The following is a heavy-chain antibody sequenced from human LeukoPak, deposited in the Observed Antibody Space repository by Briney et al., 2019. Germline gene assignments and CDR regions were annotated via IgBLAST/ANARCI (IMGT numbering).Heavy chain of an antibody. D-gene: IGHD6-13*01. CDR1: GASTSSGLYY. V-gene: IGHV4-61*02. CDR2: IYNSGST. Sequence: TSETLSLTCTVSGASTSSGLYYWNWFRQPAGKGLEYIGRIYNSGSTNYHPSLKSRFTISVDTPKNQFSLKLTSVTASDSAVYYCASSNWLRDANFDSWGQGTLVTVSS. CDR3: ASSNWLRDANFDS. J-gene: IGHJ4*02.